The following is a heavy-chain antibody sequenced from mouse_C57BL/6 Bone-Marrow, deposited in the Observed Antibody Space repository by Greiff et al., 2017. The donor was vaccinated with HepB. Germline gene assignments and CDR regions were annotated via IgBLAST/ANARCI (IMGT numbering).Heavy chain of an antibody. D-gene: IGHD1-1*01. J-gene: IGHJ3*01. CDR1: GFTFSDYY. CDR3: ARQGRSLYYYGSGAY. Sequence: EVKVEESGGGLVQPGGSLKLSCAASGFTFSDYYMYWVRQTPEKRLEWVAYISNGGGSTYYPDTVKGRFTISRDNAKNTLYLQMSRLKSEDTAMYYCARQGRSLYYYGSGAYWGQGTLVTVSA. V-gene: IGHV5-12*01. CDR2: ISNGGGST.